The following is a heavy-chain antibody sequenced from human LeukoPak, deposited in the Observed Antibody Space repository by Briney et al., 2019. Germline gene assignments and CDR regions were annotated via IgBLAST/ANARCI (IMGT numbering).Heavy chain of an antibody. Sequence: ASVKVSCKASGYTFSSYYMYWVRQAPGQGLECMGIINPSGVSTSYAQKFQGRVTMTRDTSTSPVYMELRSLRSEDTAVYYCERAYSYDSSAYYPGGDYWGQGTLVTVSS. V-gene: IGHV1-46*01. CDR3: ERAYSYDSSAYYPGGDY. J-gene: IGHJ4*02. D-gene: IGHD3-22*01. CDR1: GYTFSSYY. CDR2: INPSGVST.